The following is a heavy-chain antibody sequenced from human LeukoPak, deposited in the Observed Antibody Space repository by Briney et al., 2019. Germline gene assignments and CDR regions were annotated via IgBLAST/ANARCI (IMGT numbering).Heavy chain of an antibody. D-gene: IGHD3-16*01. J-gene: IGHJ6*02. CDR3: ARGGGLDV. CDR2: ISYDGSSK. Sequence: GGSLRLSCVASGFTFSTYTFHWVRQAPGKGLEWLAVISYDGSSKFYADSVKGRFTISRDNAKNSLYLQMSNLRAEDTAVYFCARGGGLDVWGQGATVTVSS. V-gene: IGHV3-30*04. CDR1: GFTFSTYT.